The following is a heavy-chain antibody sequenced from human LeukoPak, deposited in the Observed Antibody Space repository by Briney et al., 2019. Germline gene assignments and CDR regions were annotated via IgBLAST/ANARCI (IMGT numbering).Heavy chain of an antibody. J-gene: IGHJ4*02. CDR2: ISGSGGST. CDR3: AAPYYDFWSGSPTPNDY. Sequence: GGSLRLSCAASGFTFSSYAMSWVRQAPGKGLEWVSAISGSGGSTYYADSVKGRFTISRDNSKNTLYLQMNSLRAEDTAVYYCAAPYYDFWSGSPTPNDYWGQGTLVTVSS. D-gene: IGHD3-3*01. V-gene: IGHV3-23*01. CDR1: GFTFSSYA.